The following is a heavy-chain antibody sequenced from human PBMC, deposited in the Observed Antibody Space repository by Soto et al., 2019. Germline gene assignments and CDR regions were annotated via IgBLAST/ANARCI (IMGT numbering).Heavy chain of an antibody. CDR3: ARDASDYYYWYFDL. D-gene: IGHD4-17*01. J-gene: IGHJ2*01. CDR1: GGTFSSYA. CDR2: IIPIFGTA. Sequence: SVKVSFKASGGTFSSYAISWVRQAPGQGLEWMGGIIPIFGTANYAQKFQGRVTITADESTSTAYMELSSLRSEDTAVYYCARDASDYYYWYFDLWGRGTLVTVS. V-gene: IGHV1-69*13.